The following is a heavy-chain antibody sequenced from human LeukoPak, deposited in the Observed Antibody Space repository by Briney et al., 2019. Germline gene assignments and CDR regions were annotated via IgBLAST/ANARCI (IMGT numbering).Heavy chain of an antibody. CDR3: ARDGVGATPDY. J-gene: IGHJ4*02. D-gene: IGHD1-26*01. CDR1: GGTVGSYA. CDR2: IIPIFGTA. V-gene: IGHV1-69*05. Sequence: SVKVSCKASGGTVGSYAISWVRQAPGQGLEWMGGIIPIFGTANYAQKFQGRVTITTDESTSTAYMELSSLRSEDTAVYYCARDGVGATPDYWGQGTLVTVSS.